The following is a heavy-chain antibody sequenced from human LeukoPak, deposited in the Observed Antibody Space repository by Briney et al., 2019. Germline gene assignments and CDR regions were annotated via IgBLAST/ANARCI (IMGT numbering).Heavy chain of an antibody. D-gene: IGHD2-8*02. CDR2: ISSSSSGK. J-gene: IGHJ5*02. CDR3: ASGGYCTATRCPFNWFDP. V-gene: IGHV3-48*01. CDR1: GFSFSTYS. Sequence: GGSLRLSCAASGFSFSTYSMNWVRQAPGKGLEWVAYISSSSSGKYYADSVKGRFTISRENSQNTLYLQMNSLRAEDTAVYYCASGGYCTATRCPFNWFDPWGQGTLVTVSS.